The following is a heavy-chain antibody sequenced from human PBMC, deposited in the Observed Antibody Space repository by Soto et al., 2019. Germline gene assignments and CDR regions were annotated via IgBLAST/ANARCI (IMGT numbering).Heavy chain of an antibody. Sequence: GGSLRLSCAASGFTFNDYAIHWVRQAPGKGLEWVSGISWNSGSIGYADSVKGRFTISRDNAKNSLYLQMNSLRTEDTALYYCAKGRGHDIVVVPAAMNYFDHWGQGTLVTVSS. J-gene: IGHJ4*02. CDR2: ISWNSGSI. CDR1: GFTFNDYA. D-gene: IGHD2-2*01. CDR3: AKGRGHDIVVVPAAMNYFDH. V-gene: IGHV3-9*01.